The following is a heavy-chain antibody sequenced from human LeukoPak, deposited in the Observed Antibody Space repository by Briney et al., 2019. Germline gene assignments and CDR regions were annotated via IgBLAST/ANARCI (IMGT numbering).Heavy chain of an antibody. J-gene: IGHJ6*02. D-gene: IGHD6-19*01. CDR3: ATAGWYDYYYGMDV. Sequence: GGSLRLSCAASGFTFSSYAMSWVRQAPGKGLEWVSAISGSGGSTYYADSVKGRFTISRDNSKNTLYLQMNSLRAEDTAVYYCATAGWYDYYYGMDVWGQGTTVTVSS. CDR2: ISGSGGST. CDR1: GFTFSSYA. V-gene: IGHV3-23*01.